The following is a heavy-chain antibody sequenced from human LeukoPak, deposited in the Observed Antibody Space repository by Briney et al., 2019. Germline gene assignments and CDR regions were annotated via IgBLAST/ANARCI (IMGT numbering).Heavy chain of an antibody. CDR3: ARGWAGNY. Sequence: GGSLRLSCAASGFTFSNYEMKWVRQAPGEGLEWVSYIGSSGTLMYYADSVKGRFTVSRDNAKNSLYLQMNSLRAEDTAVYYCARGWAGNYWGQGTMVTVSS. CDR2: IGSSGTLM. J-gene: IGHJ4*02. V-gene: IGHV3-48*03. D-gene: IGHD6-19*01. CDR1: GFTFSNYE.